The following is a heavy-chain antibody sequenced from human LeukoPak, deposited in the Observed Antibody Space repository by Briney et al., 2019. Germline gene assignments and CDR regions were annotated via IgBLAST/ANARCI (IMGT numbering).Heavy chain of an antibody. J-gene: IGHJ4*02. V-gene: IGHV3-7*03. CDR2: IKEDGSEK. Sequence: GGSLGLSCAASGFTFNSYWMTWVRQAPGKGLEWVANIKEDGSEKYYVDSVKGRFTISRDNAKNSLYLQMNSLRAEDTAVYSCARDHYTRSWYYFDYWGQGTLVTVSS. CDR1: GFTFNSYW. CDR3: ARDHYTRSWYYFDY. D-gene: IGHD6-13*01.